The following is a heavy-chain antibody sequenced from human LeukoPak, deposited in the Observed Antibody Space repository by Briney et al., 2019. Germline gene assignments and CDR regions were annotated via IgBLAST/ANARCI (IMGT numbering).Heavy chain of an antibody. CDR2: VSSSSSYI. J-gene: IGHJ4*02. D-gene: IGHD6-13*01. V-gene: IGHV3-21*01. Sequence: GGSLRLSCAASGFTFSSYSMNWVRQAPGKGLEWVSSVSSSSSYIYYADSVKGRFTISRDNAKNSLYLQMNSLRAEDTAVYYCARGMVAAAGSYWGQGTLVTVSS. CDR1: GFTFSSYS. CDR3: ARGMVAAAGSY.